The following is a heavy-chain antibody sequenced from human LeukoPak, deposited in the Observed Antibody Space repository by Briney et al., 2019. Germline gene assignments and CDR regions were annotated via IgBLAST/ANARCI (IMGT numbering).Heavy chain of an antibody. V-gene: IGHV1-24*01. Sequence: ASVTVSCKVSGYTLTELSMHWVRQAPGKGLEWMGGFDPEDGETIYAQKFQGRVTMTEDTSTDTAYMELSSLRSEDTAVYYCATDRRHSSSFHFDYWGQGTLVTVSS. CDR3: ATDRRHSSSFHFDY. CDR2: FDPEDGET. J-gene: IGHJ4*02. CDR1: GYTLTELS. D-gene: IGHD6-13*01.